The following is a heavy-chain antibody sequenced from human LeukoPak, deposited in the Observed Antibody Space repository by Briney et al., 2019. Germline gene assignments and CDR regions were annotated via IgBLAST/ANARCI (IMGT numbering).Heavy chain of an antibody. CDR1: GFTFNTYW. D-gene: IGHD3-3*01. CDR2: TSDDGSSK. V-gene: IGHV3-30*03. J-gene: IGHJ5*02. CDR3: ATESGRTIFGGWFDP. Sequence: GGSLRLSCAASGFTFNTYWMNWVRQTPGKGLEWVAFTSDDGSSKYYADSVKGRFTISRDNSKNTLYLQMNSLRAEDTALYYCATESGRTIFGGWFDPWGQGTLVSVSS.